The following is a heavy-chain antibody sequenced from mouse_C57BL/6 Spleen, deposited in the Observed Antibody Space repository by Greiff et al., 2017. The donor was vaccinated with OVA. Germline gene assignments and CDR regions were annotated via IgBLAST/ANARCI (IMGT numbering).Heavy chain of an antibody. CDR3: SKTLYRKSLHYAMDF. Sequence: QVQLQQSGAELMKPGASVKLSCKATGYTFTGYWIEWVKQRPGHGLEWIGEILPGSGSTNYNEKFKGKATFTADTSSNTAYMQLSSLTTEDSAIYYCSKTLYRKSLHYAMDFWGQRTSVTGPS. J-gene: IGHJ4*01. CDR1: GYTFTGYW. V-gene: IGHV1-9*01. CDR2: ILPGSGST. D-gene: IGHD6-1*01.